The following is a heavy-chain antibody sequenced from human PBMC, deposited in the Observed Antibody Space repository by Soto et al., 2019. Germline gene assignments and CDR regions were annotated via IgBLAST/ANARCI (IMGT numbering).Heavy chain of an antibody. J-gene: IGHJ6*02. CDR1: GFSFSISA. CDR3: AKGGGYHYYFAIDV. CDR2: ISGGGVNT. Sequence: GGSLRLSCAASGFSFSISAMTWVRQAPGKGLEWVSAISGGGVNTYYADSVKGRFTISRDNSKNTLYLQMNSLRAEDTAVYYCAKGGGYHYYFAIDVWVQGTTVTVSS. D-gene: IGHD2-15*01. V-gene: IGHV3-23*01.